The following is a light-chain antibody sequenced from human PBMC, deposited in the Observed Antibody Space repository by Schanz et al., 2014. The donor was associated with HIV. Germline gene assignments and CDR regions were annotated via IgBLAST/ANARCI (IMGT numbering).Light chain of an antibody. V-gene: IGLV2-14*01. CDR3: CSYTSSNTVI. Sequence: QSVLTQPASVSGSPGQSITISCTGTSSDVGGYNYVSWYQQHPGKAPKLMIYEVSKRPSGVSDRFSGSKSDNTASLTISGLQADDEADYYCCSYTSSNTVIFGGGTKLTVL. CDR2: EVS. J-gene: IGLJ2*01. CDR1: SSDVGGYNY.